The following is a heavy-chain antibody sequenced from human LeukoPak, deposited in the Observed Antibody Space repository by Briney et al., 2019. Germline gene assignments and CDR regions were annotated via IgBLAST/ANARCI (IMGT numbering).Heavy chain of an antibody. CDR3: AVQGYSYGYYFDY. CDR1: RFTFSSYP. J-gene: IGHJ4*02. D-gene: IGHD5-18*01. CDR2: ISGSGGST. V-gene: IGHV3-23*01. Sequence: GGSLRLSCAASRFTFSSYPMSWVRQTPGKGLEWVASISGSGGSTYYADSVKGRFTISRDNSKNTLYLQMNSLRAEDTAVYYCAVQGYSYGYYFDYWGQGTLVTVSS.